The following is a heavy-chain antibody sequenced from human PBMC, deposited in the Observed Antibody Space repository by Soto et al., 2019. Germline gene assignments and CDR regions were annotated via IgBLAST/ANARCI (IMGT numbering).Heavy chain of an antibody. CDR1: GFTFSSFN. CDR3: ARGAPAARRGAFDI. J-gene: IGHJ3*02. V-gene: IGHV3-21*01. Sequence: EVQLVESGGGLVQPGGSLRLSCATSGFTFSSFNMNWVRRAPGKGLEWVSSISSSSTYIYYADSVKGRFTISRDNAKKSLYLQMDSLRGEDTAVYYCARGAPAARRGAFDIWGQGTMVTVSS. CDR2: ISSSSTYI. D-gene: IGHD2-2*01.